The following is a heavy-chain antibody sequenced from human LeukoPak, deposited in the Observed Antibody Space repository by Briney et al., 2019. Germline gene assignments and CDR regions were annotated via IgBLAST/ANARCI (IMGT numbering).Heavy chain of an antibody. V-gene: IGHV3-53*01. J-gene: IGHJ4*02. D-gene: IGHD3-9*01. Sequence: GGSLRLSCAASGFTVSSNYMSWVRQAPGKGLEWVSVIYSGGNTYYADSVKGRFTISRDNSKNMLYLQMNSLRAEDTAVYYCAREATFEGLVDYWGQGTLVTVSS. CDR2: IYSGGNT. CDR1: GFTVSSNY. CDR3: AREATFEGLVDY.